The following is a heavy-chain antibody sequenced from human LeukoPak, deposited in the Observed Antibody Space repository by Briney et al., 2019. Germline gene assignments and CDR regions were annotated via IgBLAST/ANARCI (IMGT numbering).Heavy chain of an antibody. CDR1: GFTFSTHW. J-gene: IGHJ2*01. D-gene: IGHD5-24*01. Sequence: GGSLRLSCAASGFTFSTHWMHWARQAPGKGLEWVSRMNSDGSSSSYADSVKGRFTISRDNAKSTLYLQMNSLRAEDTAVYYCARGGDGSNIYWYFDLWGRGTLVTVTS. CDR3: ARGGDGSNIYWYFDL. CDR2: MNSDGSSS. V-gene: IGHV3-74*01.